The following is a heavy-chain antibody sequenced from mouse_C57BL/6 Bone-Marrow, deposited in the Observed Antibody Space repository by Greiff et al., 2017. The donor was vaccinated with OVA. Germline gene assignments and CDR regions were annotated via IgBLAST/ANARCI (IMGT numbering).Heavy chain of an antibody. CDR3: ARGGFTTVVEGYFDV. V-gene: IGHV1-55*01. D-gene: IGHD1-1*01. Sequence: VQLQQPGAELVKPGASVKMSCKASGYTFTSYWITWVKQRPGQGLEWIGDIYPGSGSTNYNVKFKSKATLTVDTSSSTAYMQLSSLTSEDSAVYYCARGGFTTVVEGYFDVWGTGTTVTVSS. CDR2: IYPGSGST. CDR1: GYTFTSYW. J-gene: IGHJ1*03.